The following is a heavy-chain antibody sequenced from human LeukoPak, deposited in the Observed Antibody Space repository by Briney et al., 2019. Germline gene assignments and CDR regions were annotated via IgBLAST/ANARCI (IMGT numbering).Heavy chain of an antibody. CDR2: LFHSGTP. CDR3: ARHGEGGLGSVFYYFDY. Sequence: AETLSLTCTVAGGSISSYYWSWIRQPPGKGLESIGYLFHSGTPRYNPSLKSRVTISADTSKTQFFLTLNSTTAADTAVYYCARHGEGGLGSVFYYFDYWGQGTLVTVSS. V-gene: IGHV4-59*08. CDR1: GGSISSYY. D-gene: IGHD2-8*02. J-gene: IGHJ4*02.